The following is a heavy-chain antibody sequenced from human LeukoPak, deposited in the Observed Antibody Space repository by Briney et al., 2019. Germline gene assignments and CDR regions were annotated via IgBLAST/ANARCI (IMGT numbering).Heavy chain of an antibody. Sequence: SETLSLTCTVSGGSISSSSFYWGWIRQPPGKGLEWIGTIYYRGSTYYNPSLKSRVTMSVDTSTNHFSLKLSSVTAADTAVYYCARRLRYDFWSGYPRDWGQGTLVTVSS. V-gene: IGHV4-39*02. CDR3: ARRLRYDFWSGYPRD. CDR2: IYYRGST. J-gene: IGHJ4*02. D-gene: IGHD3-3*01. CDR1: GGSISSSSFY.